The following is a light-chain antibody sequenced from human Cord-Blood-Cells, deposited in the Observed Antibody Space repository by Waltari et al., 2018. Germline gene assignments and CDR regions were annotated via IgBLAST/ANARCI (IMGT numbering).Light chain of an antibody. Sequence: DIQMTQSPSSLSASVGDRVTITCRASQSISSYLNWYQQKPGKAPKLLIYAASSLQSGVPSRVSGSVSGTDFTLTISSLQPGDFSTYYGQQSYSTPRTFGGGTKVEIK. CDR2: AAS. V-gene: IGKV1-39*01. CDR1: QSISSY. J-gene: IGKJ4*01. CDR3: QQSYSTPRT.